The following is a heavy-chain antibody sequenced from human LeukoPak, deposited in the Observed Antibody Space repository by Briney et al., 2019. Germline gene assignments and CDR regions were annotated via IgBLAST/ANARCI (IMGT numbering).Heavy chain of an antibody. D-gene: IGHD3-10*01. Sequence: ASVKVSCKASGYTFTGYFIHWVRQAPGQGLEWMGWINPDSGGTNYAQKFQGRVTMTRDTSTSTAYMELRSLRSDDTAVYYCAFYGSGSNDYWGQGTLVTVSS. CDR1: GYTFTGYF. J-gene: IGHJ4*02. CDR2: INPDSGGT. CDR3: AFYGSGSNDY. V-gene: IGHV1-2*02.